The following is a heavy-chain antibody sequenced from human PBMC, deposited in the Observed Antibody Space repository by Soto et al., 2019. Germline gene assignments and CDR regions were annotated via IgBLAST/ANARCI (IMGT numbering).Heavy chain of an antibody. D-gene: IGHD1-26*01. V-gene: IGHV1-18*01. J-gene: IGHJ6*02. CDR1: GYNFTRFG. CDR2: ISAHSGNT. CDR3: ARLYIVGTSMLYGMDV. Sequence: ASVKVSCKASGYNFTRFGISWVRQAPGQGLEWMGWISAHSGNTNYAQKLPGRVTMTTDTSTSTVYMELRSLRSDDTAVYYCARLYIVGTSMLYGMDVWGQGTTVTVSS.